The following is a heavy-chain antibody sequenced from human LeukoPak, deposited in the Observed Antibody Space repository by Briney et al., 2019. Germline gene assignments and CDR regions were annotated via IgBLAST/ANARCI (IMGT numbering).Heavy chain of an antibody. CDR2: INHSGST. V-gene: IGHV4-34*01. CDR1: GGSFSGYY. CDR3: ARGVRGGWFDP. D-gene: IGHD3-10*01. Sequence: SETLSLTCAVCGGSFSGYYWSWIRQPPGKGLEWIGEINHSGSTNYNPSLKSRVTISVDTSKNQFSLKLSSVTAADTAVYYCARGVRGGWFDPWGQGTLVTVSS. J-gene: IGHJ5*02.